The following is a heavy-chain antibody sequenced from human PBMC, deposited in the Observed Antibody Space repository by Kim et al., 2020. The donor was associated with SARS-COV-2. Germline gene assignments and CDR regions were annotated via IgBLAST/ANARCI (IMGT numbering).Heavy chain of an antibody. Sequence: GESLKISCKGSGYSFTNYWIGWVRQMPGKGLEWMGVIYPGDSDTRYSPSFQGQVTISADKSISTAYLQWSSLKASDTAMYYCARLKRITIFGVVIEGPFDIWGQGTMVTVSS. J-gene: IGHJ3*02. V-gene: IGHV5-51*01. D-gene: IGHD3-3*01. CDR1: GYSFTNYW. CDR3: ARLKRITIFGVVIEGPFDI. CDR2: IYPGDSDT.